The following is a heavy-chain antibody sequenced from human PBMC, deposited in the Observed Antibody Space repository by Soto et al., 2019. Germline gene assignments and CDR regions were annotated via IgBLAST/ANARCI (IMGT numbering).Heavy chain of an antibody. V-gene: IGHV4-59*01. CDR1: GASITTKS. J-gene: IGHJ4*02. CDR3: ARGLSWSPYFDL. Sequence: QVKLQESGPGLVKPSETLSLTCTVSGASITTKSWNWVQQSPGKGLEWIGYLYYSGTTNYNPSLKSRVTISIDTSKNQISLNLTSVTAADTAIYYCARGLSWSPYFDLWGQGTRVTVSS. CDR2: LYYSGTT. D-gene: IGHD6-13*01.